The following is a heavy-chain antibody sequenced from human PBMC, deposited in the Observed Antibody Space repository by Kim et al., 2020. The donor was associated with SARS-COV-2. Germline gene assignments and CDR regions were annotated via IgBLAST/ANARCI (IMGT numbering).Heavy chain of an antibody. CDR2: IFGSGHGT. V-gene: IGHV3-23*01. Sequence: GGSLRLSCVXSRFTFSSSAMTWVRQAPGKGLEWVSTIFGSGHGTYYADSVKGRFVVSRDNSKNTLYLQMNNLRADDTAIYYCAKNVHITSVTFLWYFDLWGRGTSVTLSS. CDR1: RFTFSSSA. CDR3: AKNVHITSVTFLWYFDL. D-gene: IGHD2-2*01. J-gene: IGHJ2*01.